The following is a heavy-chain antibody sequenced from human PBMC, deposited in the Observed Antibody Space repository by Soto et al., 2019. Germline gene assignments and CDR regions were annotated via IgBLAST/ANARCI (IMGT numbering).Heavy chain of an antibody. Sequence: QVQLVESGGGVVQPGRSLRLSCAASGFTFSSYGMHWVRQAPGKGLEWVAVIWYDGSNKYYADSVKGRFTISRDNSKNTLYLQMKSLRAEDTAVYYCAREEGPYSSGWYAYWGQGTLVTVSS. D-gene: IGHD6-19*01. CDR1: GFTFSSYG. J-gene: IGHJ4*02. V-gene: IGHV3-33*01. CDR3: AREEGPYSSGWYAY. CDR2: IWYDGSNK.